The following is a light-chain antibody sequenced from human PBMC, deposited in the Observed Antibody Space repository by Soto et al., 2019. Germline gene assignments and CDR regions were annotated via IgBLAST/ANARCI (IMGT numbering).Light chain of an antibody. CDR2: EVN. CDR1: SSDVGGYNY. Sequence: QSVLTQPPSASGSPGQSVTISCTGTSSDVGGYNYVSWYQQYPGKVPKLMVYEVNTRPSGVPDRFSGSKSGNTASLTVSGLQDDDEADYYCSSNAGGNNVFGTGTKVTVL. V-gene: IGLV2-8*01. CDR3: SSNAGGNNV. J-gene: IGLJ1*01.